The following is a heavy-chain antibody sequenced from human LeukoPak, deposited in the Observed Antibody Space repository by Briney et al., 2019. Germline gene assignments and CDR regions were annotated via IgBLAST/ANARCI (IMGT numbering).Heavy chain of an antibody. CDR1: GGSISSSSDY. V-gene: IGHV4-39*07. CDR3: ATLGNRASGYYLPSDY. Sequence: PSETLSLTCTVSGGSISSSSDYWGWIRQPPGKGLEWIGSVYYTGSTYYNPSLQSRVTISVDTSKNQFSLKLSSVTAADTAVFYCATLGNRASGYYLPSDYWGQGTLVTVSS. D-gene: IGHD3-22*01. CDR2: VYYTGST. J-gene: IGHJ4*02.